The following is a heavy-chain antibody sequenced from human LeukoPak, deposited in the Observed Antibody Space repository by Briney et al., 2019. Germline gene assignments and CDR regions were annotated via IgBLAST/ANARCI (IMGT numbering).Heavy chain of an antibody. Sequence: GGSLRLSCAASEFTFSSYNMNWVRQAPGKGLEWVSGINWNGGSTGYADSVKGRFTISRDNAKNSLYLQMNSLRAEDTALYYCARGQYSSSRYWGQGTLVTVSS. J-gene: IGHJ4*02. CDR2: INWNGGST. V-gene: IGHV3-20*04. CDR3: ARGQYSSSRY. CDR1: EFTFSSYN. D-gene: IGHD6-6*01.